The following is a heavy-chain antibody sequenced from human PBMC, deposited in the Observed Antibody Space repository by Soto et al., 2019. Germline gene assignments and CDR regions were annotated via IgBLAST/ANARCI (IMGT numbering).Heavy chain of an antibody. CDR2: IYSSGST. J-gene: IGHJ5*02. CDR1: GGSISSYY. V-gene: IGHV4-59*01. D-gene: IGHD1-26*01. CDR3: ARDLGYSRALDP. Sequence: PSETLSLTCTVSGGSISSYYWSWIRQPPGKGLEWIGYIYSSGSTDYNPSLKSRVTLSVDTSKNQFSLKLSSVTAADTAVYYCARDLGYSRALDPWGQGTLVTVSS.